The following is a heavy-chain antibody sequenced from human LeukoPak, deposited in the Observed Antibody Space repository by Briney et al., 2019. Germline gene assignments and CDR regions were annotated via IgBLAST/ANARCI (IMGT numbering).Heavy chain of an antibody. V-gene: IGHV4-34*01. CDR3: ARVWWMVRGVIPFDP. D-gene: IGHD3-10*01. J-gene: IGHJ5*02. CDR1: GGSFSGYY. Sequence: SETLSLTCALYGGSFSGYYWSWIRQPPGKGLEWIGEINHSGSTNYNPSLKSRVTISVDTSKNQFSLKLSSVTAADTAVYYCARVWWMVRGVIPFDPWGQGTLVTVSS. CDR2: INHSGST.